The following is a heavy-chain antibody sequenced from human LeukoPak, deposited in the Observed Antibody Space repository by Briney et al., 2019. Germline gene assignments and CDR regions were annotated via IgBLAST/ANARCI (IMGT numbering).Heavy chain of an antibody. Sequence: ASVKVSCKASGGTFSSYAISWVRQAPGQGLERMGGIIPIFGTANYAQKFQGRVTITADESTSTAYMELSSLRSEDTAVYYCARDGGGWFDPWGQGTLVTVSS. CDR3: ARDGGGWFDP. CDR1: GGTFSSYA. J-gene: IGHJ5*02. CDR2: IIPIFGTA. D-gene: IGHD3-16*01. V-gene: IGHV1-69*13.